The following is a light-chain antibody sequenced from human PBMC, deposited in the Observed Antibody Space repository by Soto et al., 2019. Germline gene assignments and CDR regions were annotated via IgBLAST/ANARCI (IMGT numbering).Light chain of an antibody. CDR2: EDN. V-gene: IGLV6-57*01. CDR1: SGSIASNY. J-gene: IGLJ3*02. CDR3: QSYDSSNQGV. Sequence: NFMLTQPHSVSASPGKTVTISCTRSSGSIASNYVQWYQQRPGSSPTTVIYEDNQRPSGVPDRFSGSIDSSSNSASLTISGLKTEDEADYYCQSYDSSNQGVFGGGTKLTFL.